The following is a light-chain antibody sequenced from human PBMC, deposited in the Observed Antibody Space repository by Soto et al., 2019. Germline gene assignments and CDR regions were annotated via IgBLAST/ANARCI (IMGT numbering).Light chain of an antibody. V-gene: IGKV3-11*01. CDR1: QSFSGS. CDR3: QQRVNWPLT. CDR2: DTS. J-gene: IGKJ3*01. Sequence: EIGLTQSPATLSLSPGDTATLSCRASQSFSGSLAWYQQKPGQAPRLLIYDTSNRATGVPARFSGRGSGTDFTLTISSLEPEDFAVYYCQQRVNWPLTFGPGTKLDVK.